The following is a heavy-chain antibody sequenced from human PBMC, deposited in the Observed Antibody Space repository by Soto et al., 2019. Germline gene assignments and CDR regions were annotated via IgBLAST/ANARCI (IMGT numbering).Heavy chain of an antibody. V-gene: IGHV1-8*01. CDR1: GYTFTSYD. CDR3: ARGLRDYDFWSGYPYYFDY. J-gene: IGHJ4*02. Sequence: ASVKVSCKASGYTFTSYDINWVRQATGQGLEWMGWMNPNSGNTGYAQKFQGRVTMTRNTSISTAYMELSSLRSEDTAVYYCARGLRDYDFWSGYPYYFDYWGQGTLVTVSS. D-gene: IGHD3-3*01. CDR2: MNPNSGNT.